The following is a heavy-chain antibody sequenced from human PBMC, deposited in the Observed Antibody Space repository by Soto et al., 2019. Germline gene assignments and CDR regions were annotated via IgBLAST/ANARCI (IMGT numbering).Heavy chain of an antibody. Sequence: QVQLQESGPGLVKPSQTLSLTCTVSGGAISSGGYYWSWIRQHPGKGLEWIGYILYSGSTFYNPSLKSRIAISVDTSKNQFSLKLSSVPAADTAVYYCARAPGDYFDYWGQGTLVTVSS. CDR2: ILYSGST. V-gene: IGHV4-31*03. J-gene: IGHJ4*02. CDR1: GGAISSGGYY. CDR3: ARAPGDYFDY.